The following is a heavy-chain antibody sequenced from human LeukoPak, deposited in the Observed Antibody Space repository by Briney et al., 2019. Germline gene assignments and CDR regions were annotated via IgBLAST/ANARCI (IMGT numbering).Heavy chain of an antibody. CDR1: GFTFSSYA. CDR3: ARPQSSSGYYWPFDD. Sequence: GGSLRLSCAASGFTFSSYAMRWVRQAPGKGLEWVSAISPSSGTFYADSVKGRFTISRDNSKNTLYLQMNSLRAEDTAVYYCARPQSSSGYYWPFDDWGQGTLVTVSS. CDR2: ISPSSGT. V-gene: IGHV3-23*01. D-gene: IGHD3-22*01. J-gene: IGHJ4*02.